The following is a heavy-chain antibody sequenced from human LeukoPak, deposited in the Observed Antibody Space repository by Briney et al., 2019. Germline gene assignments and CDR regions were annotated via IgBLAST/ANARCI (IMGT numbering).Heavy chain of an antibody. CDR3: ARETVGATTDFDY. D-gene: IGHD1-26*01. CDR2: ISSSSSYI. J-gene: IGHJ4*02. V-gene: IGHV3-21*01. Sequence: GGSLRLSCAASGFSVSTNYLTWVRQAPGKGLEWVSSISSSSSYIYYADSVKGRFTISRDNAKNSLYLQMNSLRAEDTAVYYCARETVGATTDFDYWGQGTLVTVSS. CDR1: GFSVSTNY.